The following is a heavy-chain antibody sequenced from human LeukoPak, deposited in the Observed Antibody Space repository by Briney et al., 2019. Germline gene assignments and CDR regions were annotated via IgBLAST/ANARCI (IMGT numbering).Heavy chain of an antibody. Sequence: ASVTVSCKASGYTFTDYYMHWVRQAPGQGLEWMGWINPHSGGTTYAQKFQGRVTMTRDTSISTASMGMTRLTSDDSAVYFCARLQGLRGFDVWGQGTTVTVSS. J-gene: IGHJ6*02. CDR2: INPHSGGT. CDR1: GYTFTDYY. CDR3: ARLQGLRGFDV. D-gene: IGHD3-10*01. V-gene: IGHV1-2*02.